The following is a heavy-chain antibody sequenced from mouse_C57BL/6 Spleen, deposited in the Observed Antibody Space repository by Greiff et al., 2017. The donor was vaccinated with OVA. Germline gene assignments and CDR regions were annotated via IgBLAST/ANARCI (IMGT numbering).Heavy chain of an antibody. D-gene: IGHD1-1*01. J-gene: IGHJ2*01. V-gene: IGHV14-2*01. Sequence: EVKLQESGAELVKPGASVKLSCTASGFNITDYYMHWVKQRTEQGLEWIGRIDPEDGENKYAPKFQGKATITADTSSNKAYLQLSSLTAEDTAVYYCARSGGIITTVVARDYFDYWGQGTTLTVSS. CDR2: IDPEDGEN. CDR1: GFNITDYY. CDR3: ARSGGIITTVVARDYFDY.